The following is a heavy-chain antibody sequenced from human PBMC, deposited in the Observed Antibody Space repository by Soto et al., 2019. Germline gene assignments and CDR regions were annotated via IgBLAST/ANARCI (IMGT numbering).Heavy chain of an antibody. V-gene: IGHV3-9*01. Sequence: EVQLVESGGGLVQPGRSPRLSCAASGFTFDDYAMHWVRQAPGKGLEWVSGINWNSAYIAYADFVKGRFTISRDSAKSSLFLQMTSLRTEDTALYYCAKGDSYSNYSPFDHWGQGTLVTVSS. CDR2: INWNSAYI. J-gene: IGHJ4*02. D-gene: IGHD4-4*01. CDR1: GFTFDDYA. CDR3: AKGDSYSNYSPFDH.